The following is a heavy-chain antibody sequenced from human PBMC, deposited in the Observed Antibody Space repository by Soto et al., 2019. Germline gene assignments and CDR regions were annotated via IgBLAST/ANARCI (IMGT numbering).Heavy chain of an antibody. Sequence: PXXSLRLACAASGFTFSSYAMRWVRQAPGKGLEWVSTISGSSSTIYYADSVKGRFTISRDNSKNTVFLQMDSLRADDTAVYYCAETSESYDYWGQGTLVTVSS. V-gene: IGHV3-23*01. CDR3: AETSESYDY. CDR1: GFTFSSYA. CDR2: ISGSSSTI. J-gene: IGHJ4*02.